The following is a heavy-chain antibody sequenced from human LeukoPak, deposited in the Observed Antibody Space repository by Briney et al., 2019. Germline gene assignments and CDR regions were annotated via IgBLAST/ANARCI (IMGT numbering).Heavy chain of an antibody. CDR1: GFTFSSYS. CDR2: ISSSSSYI. D-gene: IGHD2-15*01. CDR3: ARSRYCSGGNCYLDAFDI. V-gene: IGHV3-21*01. J-gene: IGHJ3*02. Sequence: GGSLRLSCAASGFTFSSYSMNWVRQAPGKGLELVSSISSSSSYIYYADSVRGRFTISRDNAKNSLYLQINSLRAEDTAVYYCARSRYCSGGNCYLDAFDIWGQGTMVTVSS.